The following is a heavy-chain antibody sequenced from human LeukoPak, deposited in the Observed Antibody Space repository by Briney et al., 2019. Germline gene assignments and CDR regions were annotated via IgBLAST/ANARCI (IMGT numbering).Heavy chain of an antibody. CDR1: GFTFSSYY. V-gene: IGHV3-30*03. J-gene: IGHJ4*02. Sequence: PWTSLKLSCAASGFTFSSYYMHWVRQAPGEGLEWLGCITYDRSNKYYAQSLKGRFTISRDNSKNTLYLQMNSLRAEDTAVYYCARGLGGFDYWCQGHRVLVSS. D-gene: IGHD3-16*01. CDR3: ARGLGGFDY. CDR2: ITYDRSNK.